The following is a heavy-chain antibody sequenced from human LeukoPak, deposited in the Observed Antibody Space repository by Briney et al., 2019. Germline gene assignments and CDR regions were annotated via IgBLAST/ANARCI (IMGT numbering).Heavy chain of an antibody. CDR1: GFTFSSYE. D-gene: IGHD6-19*01. CDR3: ARGTNGWYRGLGY. J-gene: IGHJ4*02. CDR2: ISSSGSTI. V-gene: IGHV3-48*03. Sequence: GGSLRLSCAASGFTFSSYEMNWVRQAPGKGLEWVSYISSSGSTIYYADSVKGRFTISRDNAKNSLFLQMNSLRAEDTAVYYCARGTNGWYRGLGYWGQGTLVTVSS.